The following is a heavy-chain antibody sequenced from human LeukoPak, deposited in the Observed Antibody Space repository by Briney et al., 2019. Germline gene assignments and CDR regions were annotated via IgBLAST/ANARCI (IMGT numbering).Heavy chain of an antibody. Sequence: GESLKISCKGSGYSFTTYWIGWVRQMPGKGLEWIGIIFPGDSDTTHNPSLQGQVSISADKSINTAYLQWSSLRASDTATYYCATSESQTRFDYWGQGTLVTVSS. CDR1: GYSFTTYW. CDR2: IFPGDSDT. CDR3: ATSESQTRFDY. J-gene: IGHJ4*02. V-gene: IGHV5-51*01. D-gene: IGHD1/OR15-1a*01.